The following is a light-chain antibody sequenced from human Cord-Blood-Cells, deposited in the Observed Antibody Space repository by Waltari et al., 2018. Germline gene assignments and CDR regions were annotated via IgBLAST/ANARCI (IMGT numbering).Light chain of an antibody. CDR3: CSYAGSSTWV. CDR2: EGS. Sequence: QYALTQPASVSGSPGQSITISCTGTSSDVGSYNLVSWYQQHPGKAPKLMIYEGSKRPSGVSNRFSGSKAGNTASLTISGLQAEGEADYYCCSYAGSSTWVFGGVTKLTVL. CDR1: SSDVGSYNL. V-gene: IGLV2-23*01. J-gene: IGLJ3*02.